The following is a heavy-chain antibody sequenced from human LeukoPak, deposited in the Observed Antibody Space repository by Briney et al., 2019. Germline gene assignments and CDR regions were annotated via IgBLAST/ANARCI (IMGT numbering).Heavy chain of an antibody. Sequence: GGSLRPSCAASGFTFSSYWMSWVRQAPGKGLEWVANIKQDGSEKYYVDSVKGRFTISRDNAKNSLYLQMNSLRAEDTAVYYCARDSNHDYGANFDYWGQGTLVTVSS. CDR3: ARDSNHDYGANFDY. V-gene: IGHV3-7*01. J-gene: IGHJ4*02. CDR2: IKQDGSEK. D-gene: IGHD4-23*01. CDR1: GFTFSSYW.